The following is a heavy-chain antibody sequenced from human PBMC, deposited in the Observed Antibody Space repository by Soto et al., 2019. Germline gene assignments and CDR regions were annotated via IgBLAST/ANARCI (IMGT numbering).Heavy chain of an antibody. CDR1: GFTFDWHG. CDR2: ISYDGSTI. D-gene: IGHD3-22*01. J-gene: IGHJ4*02. CDR3: AKASTYSYDLIEY. V-gene: IGHV3-30*18. Sequence: QVQLVESGGGVVQPGRSLRLSCEGSGFTFDWHGMHWVRQAPGKGLEWVAVISYDGSTIYYAGSVEGRFTISRDNSKSTIYLKMNSLRGEDTAVYFCAKASTYSYDLIEYWGQGTLVTVSS.